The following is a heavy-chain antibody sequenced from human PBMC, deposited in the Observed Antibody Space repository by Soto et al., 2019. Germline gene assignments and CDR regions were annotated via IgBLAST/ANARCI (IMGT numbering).Heavy chain of an antibody. D-gene: IGHD5-12*01. CDR1: GFTFSSYS. CDR2: ISSNGGST. J-gene: IGHJ4*02. V-gene: IGHV3-64D*06. Sequence: GGSLRLSCSASGFTFSSYSMHWVRQAPGKGLEYVSAISSNGGSTYYADSVKGRFTISRDNSKNTLYLQMSSLRAEDTAVYYCVKDVRGYSGYAFDYWGQGTLVTLSS. CDR3: VKDVRGYSGYAFDY.